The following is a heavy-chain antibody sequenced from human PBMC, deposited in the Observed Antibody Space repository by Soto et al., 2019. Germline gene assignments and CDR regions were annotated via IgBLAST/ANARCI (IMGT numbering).Heavy chain of an antibody. D-gene: IGHD3-10*01. CDR1: GFTFSTYA. J-gene: IGHJ6*02. V-gene: IGHV3-30-3*01. CDR2: ISYDGSNK. CDR3: ARDFYGSGASSGHYYDMDV. Sequence: QAQLVESGGGVVQPGRSLRLSCAASGFTFSTYAMHWVRQAPGKGLEWVAVISYDGSNKYYIDSVKGRFTISRDNSKNALYLQVNSLRIEDTAVYYCARDFYGSGASSGHYYDMDVWGPGTTVTVSS.